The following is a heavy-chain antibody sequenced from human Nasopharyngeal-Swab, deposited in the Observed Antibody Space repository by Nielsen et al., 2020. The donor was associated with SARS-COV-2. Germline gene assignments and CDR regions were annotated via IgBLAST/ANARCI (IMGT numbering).Heavy chain of an antibody. J-gene: IGHJ4*02. CDR1: GFTFSDYY. D-gene: IGHD3-22*01. CDR2: ISSSGSTI. Sequence: GGSLRLSCAASGFTFSDYYMSWIRQAPGKGLKWVSYISSSGSTIYYADSVKGRFTIYRDNAKNSLYLQMNSLRAEDTSLYYCARDRSGYYDFDYWGQGTLVTVSS. V-gene: IGHV3-11*04. CDR3: ARDRSGYYDFDY.